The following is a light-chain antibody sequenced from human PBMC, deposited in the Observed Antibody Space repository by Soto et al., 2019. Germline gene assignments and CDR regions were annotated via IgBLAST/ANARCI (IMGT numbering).Light chain of an antibody. J-gene: IGLJ1*01. CDR3: SSYTCSSTQV. CDR1: SSDIGGYNH. Sequence: QSALTQPTSVSGSPGQSITISCTGVSSDIGGYNHVSWYQQHPGNVPKLIISEVSNRPSGVSSRFSGSKSANTASLTISGLRAEDEADYYCSSYTCSSTQVFGTGTKLTVL. V-gene: IGLV2-14*01. CDR2: EVS.